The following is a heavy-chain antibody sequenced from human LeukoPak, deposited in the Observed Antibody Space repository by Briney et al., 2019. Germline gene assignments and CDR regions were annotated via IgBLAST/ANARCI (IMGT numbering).Heavy chain of an antibody. CDR2: IWYDGSNK. D-gene: IGHD4-17*01. Sequence: GGSLRLSCAASGFTFSNYAMHWVRQAPGKGLEWVAVIWYDGSNKYYADSVKGRFTISRDNSKNTLYLQMNSLRAKDTAVYYCARDIYFYGDYVIDYWGQGTLVTVSS. CDR1: GFTFSNYA. CDR3: ARDIYFYGDYVIDY. V-gene: IGHV3-33*01. J-gene: IGHJ4*02.